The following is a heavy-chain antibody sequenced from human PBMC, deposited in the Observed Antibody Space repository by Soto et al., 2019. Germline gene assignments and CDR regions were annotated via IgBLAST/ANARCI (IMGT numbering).Heavy chain of an antibody. CDR1: GYTFTSYY. J-gene: IGHJ3*02. Sequence: GASVKVSCKASGYTFTSYYMHWVRQAPGQGLEWMGIINPSGGSTSYAQKFQGRVTMTRDTSTSTVYMELSSLRSEDTAVYYCARDHCGGDCYPDHDAFDIWGQGTMVTVSS. D-gene: IGHD2-21*02. CDR2: INPSGGST. CDR3: ARDHCGGDCYPDHDAFDI. V-gene: IGHV1-46*01.